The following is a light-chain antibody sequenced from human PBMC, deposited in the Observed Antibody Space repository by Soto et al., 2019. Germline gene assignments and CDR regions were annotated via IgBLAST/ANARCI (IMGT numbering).Light chain of an antibody. V-gene: IGKV3-15*01. J-gene: IGKJ2*01. CDR3: QQSNSWPYT. CDR2: GAS. Sequence: EIEMTQSPATLSVSPGERATLSCRASQSVSSNLAWYQQKPGQGPRLLFFGASTRATAIPARFIGSASGTYFTLTIIRFRSEDFAVYCWQQSNSWPYTFGLGTKLEIK. CDR1: QSVSSN.